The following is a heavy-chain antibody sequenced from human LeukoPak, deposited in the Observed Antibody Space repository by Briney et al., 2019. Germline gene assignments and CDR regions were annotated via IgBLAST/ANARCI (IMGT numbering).Heavy chain of an antibody. CDR1: EYTFTSYD. V-gene: IGHV1-8*01. Sequence: ASVKVSCKASEYTFTSYDINWVRQATGQGLEWMGWMNPNSGNTVYAQKFQGRVTMTRDTSISTAYMELSSLRSEDTAMYYCARKNYCSGGSCYSRGWFDPWAREPWSPSPQ. D-gene: IGHD2-15*01. J-gene: IGHJ5*02. CDR2: MNPNSGNT. CDR3: ARKNYCSGGSCYSRGWFDP.